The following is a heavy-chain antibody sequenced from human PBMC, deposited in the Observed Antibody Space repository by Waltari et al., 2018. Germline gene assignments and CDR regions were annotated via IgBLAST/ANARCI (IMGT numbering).Heavy chain of an antibody. Sequence: QVQLQESGPGLVKASETLSLTCTVSGGSISSGGYYWSWIRQHPGKGLEWIGYIYDTGRTDYNPSLKRRVSISVETSKNQFSLKLSSVTAADTAVYYCATNHYGTGKGWFDPWGQGTPVTVSS. J-gene: IGHJ5*02. CDR2: IYDTGRT. CDR3: ATNHYGTGKGWFDP. V-gene: IGHV4-31*03. CDR1: GGSISSGGYY. D-gene: IGHD3-10*01.